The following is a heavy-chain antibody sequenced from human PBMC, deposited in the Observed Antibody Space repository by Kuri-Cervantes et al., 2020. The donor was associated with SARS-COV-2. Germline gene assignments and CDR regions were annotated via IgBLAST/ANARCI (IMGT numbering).Heavy chain of an antibody. J-gene: IGHJ6*02. CDR1: GFTFSSYG. Sequence: LSLTCAASGFTFSSYGMHWVRQAPGKGLEWVAVIWYDGSNKYYADSVKGRFTISRDNSKNTLYLQMNSLRAEDTAVYYCARDKGFYYGMDVWGQGTTVTVSS. V-gene: IGHV3-33*01. CDR3: ARDKGFYYGMDV. CDR2: IWYDGSNK.